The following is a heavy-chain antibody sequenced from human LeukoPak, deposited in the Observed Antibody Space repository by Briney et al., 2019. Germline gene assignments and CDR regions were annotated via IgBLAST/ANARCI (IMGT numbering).Heavy chain of an antibody. J-gene: IGHJ4*02. V-gene: IGHV1-46*01. Sequence: ASVKVSCKASGYTFTSYYMHWVRQAPGQGREWMGIINPSGGSTSYAQKFQGRVTMTRDTSTSTVYMELSSLRSEDTAVYYCATQYGSDAYYFDYWGQGTLVTVST. D-gene: IGHD3-10*01. CDR1: GYTFTSYY. CDR3: ATQYGSDAYYFDY. CDR2: INPSGGST.